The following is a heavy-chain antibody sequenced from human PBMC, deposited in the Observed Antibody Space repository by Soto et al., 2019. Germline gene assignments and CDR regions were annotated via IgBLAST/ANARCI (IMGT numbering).Heavy chain of an antibody. Sequence: GGSLRLSCAASGFSFSSSAMTWARQAPGKGLEWVSFISASSTSTYYADSVQGRFTISRDNSKNTLYLQMSSLRAEDTALYYCVKFGAPPYFDYWGQGTPVTVSS. CDR3: VKFGAPPYFDY. CDR1: GFSFSSSA. CDR2: ISASSTST. V-gene: IGHV3-23*01. J-gene: IGHJ4*02. D-gene: IGHD3-16*01.